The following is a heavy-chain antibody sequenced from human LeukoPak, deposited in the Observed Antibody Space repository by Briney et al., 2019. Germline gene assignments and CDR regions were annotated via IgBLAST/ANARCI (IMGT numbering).Heavy chain of an antibody. Sequence: SETLSLTCTVSGVSIGSYYWSWIRQPAGKGLEWIGRIYTSGSTNYNPSLKSRVTMSVDTSKNQFSLKLSSVTAADTAVYYCAREGYGDYVNWFDPWGQGTLVTVSS. CDR3: AREGYGDYVNWFDP. J-gene: IGHJ5*02. CDR1: GVSIGSYY. CDR2: IYTSGST. D-gene: IGHD4-17*01. V-gene: IGHV4-4*07.